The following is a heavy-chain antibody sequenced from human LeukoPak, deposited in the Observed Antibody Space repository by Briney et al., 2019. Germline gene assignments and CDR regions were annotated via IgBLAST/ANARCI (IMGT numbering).Heavy chain of an antibody. CDR2: MNPNSGYT. CDR1: GYTFTSHD. V-gene: IGHV1-8*01. CDR3: ARGGSSYDDEHEEFDY. J-gene: IGHJ4*02. D-gene: IGHD3-22*01. Sequence: ASVNVSCKASGYTFTSHDINWVRQATGQGLEWMGWMNPNSGYTGYEQKFQGRVTVTRDTSTSTAYMELSSLRSEDTAVYYCARGGSSYDDEHEEFDYWGQGTVVTVSS.